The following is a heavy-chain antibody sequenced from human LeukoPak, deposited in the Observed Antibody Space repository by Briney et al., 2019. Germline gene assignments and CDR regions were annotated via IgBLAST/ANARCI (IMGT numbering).Heavy chain of an antibody. Sequence: SETLSLTCAVYGGSFSGYYWNWIRQPPGKGLEWIGSIYHSGSTYYKASLKSRVTISIDTSKNQFSLRLSSVTAADTAVYYCARGDDYYDSSGYDFDYWGQGILVAVSS. CDR1: GGSFSGYY. CDR2: IYHSGST. V-gene: IGHV4-34*01. D-gene: IGHD3-22*01. J-gene: IGHJ4*02. CDR3: ARGDDYYDSSGYDFDY.